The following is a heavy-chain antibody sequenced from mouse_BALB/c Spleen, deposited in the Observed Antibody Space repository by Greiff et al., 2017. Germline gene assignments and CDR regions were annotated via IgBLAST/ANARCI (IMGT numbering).Heavy chain of an antibody. D-gene: IGHD1-1*01. CDR2: IYPGGGYT. Sequence: QVQLKQSGAELVRPGTSVKISCKASGYTFTNYWLGWVKQRPGHGLEWIGDIYPGGGYTNYNEKFKGKATLTADTSSSTAYMQLSSLTSEDSAVYFCARRDGRIPYAMDYWGQGTSVTVSS. CDR3: ARRDGRIPYAMDY. CDR1: GYTFTNYW. V-gene: IGHV1-63*02. J-gene: IGHJ4*01.